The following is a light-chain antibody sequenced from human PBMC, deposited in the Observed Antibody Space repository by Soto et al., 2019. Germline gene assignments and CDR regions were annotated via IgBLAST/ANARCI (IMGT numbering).Light chain of an antibody. Sequence: EIVMTQSPATLSVSPGERATLSCRASQSVSNNLAWYQQKPGQAPRLLMYGASTRATGIPARFSGSGSGAEFTLTISSLQSEDFAVYYCQQYDNWPPWTFGHGTKVEIK. CDR1: QSVSNN. CDR2: GAS. CDR3: QQYDNWPPWT. J-gene: IGKJ1*01. V-gene: IGKV3-15*01.